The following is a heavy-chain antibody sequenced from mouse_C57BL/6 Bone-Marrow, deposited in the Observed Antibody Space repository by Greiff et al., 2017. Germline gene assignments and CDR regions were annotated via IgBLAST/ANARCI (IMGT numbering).Heavy chain of an antibody. J-gene: IGHJ2*01. Sequence: VQLQQPGGGLVQPGESLKLSCESNEYEFPSHDMSWVRKTPEKRLELVAAINSDGGSTYYPDTMERRFIISRDTTNKTLSLQMSSLRSEDTAVYYCARQSVDYWGQGTTRTVAS. CDR1: EYEFPSHD. CDR3: ARQSVDY. CDR2: INSDGGST. V-gene: IGHV5-2*01.